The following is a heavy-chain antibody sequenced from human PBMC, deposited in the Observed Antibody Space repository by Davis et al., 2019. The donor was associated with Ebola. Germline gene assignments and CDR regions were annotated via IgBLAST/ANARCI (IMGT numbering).Heavy chain of an antibody. J-gene: IGHJ4*02. CDR3: ARRDYGDYGAF. D-gene: IGHD4-17*01. CDR2: ISAFSGNT. V-gene: IGHV1-18*01. CDR1: GYTFTRND. Sequence: AASVKVSCKASGYTFTRNDISWVRQAPGQGLEWMGWISAFSGNTNYAQRLQGRVTMTTDTSTSTAYMELRRLRSDDTAVYYCARRDYGDYGAFWGQGTLVTVSS.